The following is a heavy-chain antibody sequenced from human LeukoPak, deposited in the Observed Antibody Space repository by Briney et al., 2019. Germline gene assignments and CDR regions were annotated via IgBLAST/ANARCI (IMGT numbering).Heavy chain of an antibody. D-gene: IGHD6-6*01. CDR3: ARESSSSEFDY. Sequence: GGSLRLSCAASGFTFSSYAMSWVRQAPGKGLEWVPYISSRGGTIYYADSVKGRFTISRDNAKNSLYLQMNSLRAEDTAVYYCARESSSSEFDYWGQGTLVTVSS. CDR2: ISSRGGTI. V-gene: IGHV3-48*03. CDR1: GFTFSSYA. J-gene: IGHJ4*02.